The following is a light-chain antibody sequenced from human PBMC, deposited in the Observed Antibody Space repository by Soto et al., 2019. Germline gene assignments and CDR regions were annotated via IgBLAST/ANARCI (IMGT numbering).Light chain of an antibody. CDR2: EVS. J-gene: IGLJ1*01. CDR1: SSDVGGYNY. V-gene: IGLV2-8*01. CDR3: SSYAGSNVYV. Sequence: QSVLTQPPSASGSPGQSVPISCTGTSSDVGGYNYVSWYQQHPGKAPKLMIYEVSKRPSGVPDRFSGSKSGNTASLTVSGLQAEDEADYYCSSYAGSNVYVFGTGTKLTVL.